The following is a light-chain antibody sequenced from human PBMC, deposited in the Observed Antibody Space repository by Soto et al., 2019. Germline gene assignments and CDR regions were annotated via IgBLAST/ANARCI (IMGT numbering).Light chain of an antibody. CDR1: ALPKKY. CDR2: KGT. CDR3: LSTDNSGNVWV. V-gene: IGLV3-16*01. J-gene: IGLJ2*01. Sequence: SYELTQPPSVSVSLGQMARITCSGEALPKKYAYWYQQKPGQSPVVVIYKGTERPSGTPERFSGSTSGTIVTLTISGVQAEDEADYYCLSTDNSGNVWVFGGGTKLTVL.